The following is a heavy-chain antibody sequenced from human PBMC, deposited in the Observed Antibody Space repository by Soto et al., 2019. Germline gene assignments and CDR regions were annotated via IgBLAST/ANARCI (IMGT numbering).Heavy chain of an antibody. D-gene: IGHD1-26*01. V-gene: IGHV1-69*02. Sequence: QVQLVQSGAEVKKPGSSVKVSCKASGGTFSSYTIGWVRQAPGQGLEWMGRIIPILGIANYAQRFQGRVKISVDKSTSTAYMELSSRRSEYTAVYYCAHGRWEETRGDLRGWFDPWGQVALVTVSS. CDR1: GGTFSSYT. CDR3: AHGRWEETRGDLRGWFDP. CDR2: IIPILGIA. J-gene: IGHJ5*02.